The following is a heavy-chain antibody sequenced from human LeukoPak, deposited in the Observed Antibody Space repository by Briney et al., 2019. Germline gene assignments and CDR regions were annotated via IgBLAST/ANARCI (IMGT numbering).Heavy chain of an antibody. CDR2: INHSGST. J-gene: IGHJ5*02. CDR3: AVANRTVRGVITQNWFDP. V-gene: IGHV4-39*07. D-gene: IGHD3-10*01. CDR1: GGSISSSSYY. Sequence: SETLSLTCTVSGGSISSSSYYWGWIRQPPGKGLEWIGEINHSGSTNYNPSLKSRVTISVDTSKNQFSLKLSSVTAADTAVYYCAVANRTVRGVITQNWFDPWGQGTLVTVSS.